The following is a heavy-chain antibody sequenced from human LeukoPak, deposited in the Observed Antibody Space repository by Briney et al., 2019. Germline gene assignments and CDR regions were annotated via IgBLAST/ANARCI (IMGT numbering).Heavy chain of an antibody. CDR3: AKSGYNRFDY. Sequence: GALRLSCAASGFTFSSYGMHWVRQAPGKGLEWVAVISYDGSNKYYADSVKGRFTISRDNSRNTLYLQRNSLRAEDTAVYYCAKSGYNRFDYWGQGTLVTVSS. D-gene: IGHD5-24*01. CDR1: GFTFSSYG. CDR2: ISYDGSNK. V-gene: IGHV3-30*18. J-gene: IGHJ4*02.